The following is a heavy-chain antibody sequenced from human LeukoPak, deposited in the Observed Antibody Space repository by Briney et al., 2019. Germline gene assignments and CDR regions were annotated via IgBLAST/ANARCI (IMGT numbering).Heavy chain of an antibody. D-gene: IGHD5/OR15-5a*01. CDR2: IWSDGSNK. J-gene: IGHJ4*02. Sequence: SGGSLRLSCTASGFTFSTYGMHWVRQAPGKGLEWVAVIWSDGSNKYYADSVKGRFTISRDNSKNTLYLQMNSLRAEDTAVYYCARRRYSVYDFDYWGQGTLVTVSS. CDR1: GFTFSTYG. CDR3: ARRRYSVYDFDY. V-gene: IGHV3-33*01.